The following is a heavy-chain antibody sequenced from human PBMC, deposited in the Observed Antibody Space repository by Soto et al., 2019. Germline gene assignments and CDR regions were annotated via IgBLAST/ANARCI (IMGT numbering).Heavy chain of an antibody. CDR3: VRDFRGAVAGSEFDH. CDR1: GFSFVSYW. CDR2: INGNADNS. J-gene: IGHJ3*01. D-gene: IGHD6-19*01. Sequence: EVQLAESGGGLVLTGGSLRLSCAASGFSFVSYWMHWVRQVPGEGLAWVSRINGNADNSDYADSVKGRFTISRDNAMNRLYLQMDSLRADDTGVYYCVRDFRGAVAGSEFDHWGQGTTVTVSS. V-gene: IGHV3-74*01.